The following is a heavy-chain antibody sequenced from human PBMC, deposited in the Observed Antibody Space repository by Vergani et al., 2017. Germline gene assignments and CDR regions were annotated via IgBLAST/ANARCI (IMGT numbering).Heavy chain of an antibody. J-gene: IGHJ6*03. CDR3: ARVNTDTNGHLYYYYYMDV. V-gene: IGHV4-34*01. CDR1: GGSFTSYH. Sequence: QVQLQQWGGGLLKPSETLSLTCVVNGGSFTSYHWTWIRQSPGEGLEWVGDIDHTGRPDYNPSLKSRLTIPVDKSRNQFSLTLNSVTATDTAIYFCARVNTDTNGHLYYYYYMDVWGQGTAVTVS. D-gene: IGHD2-8*01. CDR2: IDHTGRP.